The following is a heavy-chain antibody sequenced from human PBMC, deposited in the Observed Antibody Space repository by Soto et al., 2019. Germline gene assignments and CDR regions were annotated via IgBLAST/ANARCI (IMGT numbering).Heavy chain of an antibody. CDR1: GFTFSDYC. D-gene: IGHD3-3*01. CDR2: ISSSGSTI. Sequence: GGSLRLSCAASGFTFSDYCMSWIRQAPGKGLAWVSYISSSGSTIYYADSVKGRFTISRDNAKNSLYLQMNSLRAEDTAVYYCARGYYDFWSGYTIGRYYYYGMDVWGQGTTVTVSS. CDR3: ARGYYDFWSGYTIGRYYYYGMDV. J-gene: IGHJ6*02. V-gene: IGHV3-11*01.